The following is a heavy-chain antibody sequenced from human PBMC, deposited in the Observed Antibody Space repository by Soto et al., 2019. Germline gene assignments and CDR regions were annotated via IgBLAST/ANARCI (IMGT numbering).Heavy chain of an antibody. V-gene: IGHV4-30-4*01. CDR2: IYYSGST. CDR3: ARDPSSGWYIDY. Sequence: SETLPLTCTVSGGSISSGDYYWSWIRQPPGKGLEWIGYIYYSGSTYYNPSLKSRVTISVDTSKNQFSLKLSSVTAADTAVYYCARDPSSGWYIDYWGQGTLVTVSS. D-gene: IGHD6-19*01. J-gene: IGHJ4*02. CDR1: GGSISSGDYY.